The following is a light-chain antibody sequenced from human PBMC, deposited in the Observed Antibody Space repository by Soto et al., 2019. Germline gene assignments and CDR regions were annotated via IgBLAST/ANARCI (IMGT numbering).Light chain of an antibody. CDR3: QQSDT. CDR1: QSVSSTY. J-gene: IGKJ5*01. Sequence: EIVLTQSPGTLSFSPGERATVSCRASQSVSSTYLAWYQQKPGQAPRLLIYGTSSRATGIPDRFSGGGSGTDFTLTISRLEPEDFAVYYCQQSDTFGQGTRLEIK. V-gene: IGKV3-20*01. CDR2: GTS.